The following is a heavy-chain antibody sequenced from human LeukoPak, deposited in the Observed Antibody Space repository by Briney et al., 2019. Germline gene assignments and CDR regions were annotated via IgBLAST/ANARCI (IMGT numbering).Heavy chain of an antibody. V-gene: IGHV4-59*01. CDR2: IYYSGST. CDR1: GGSISSYY. J-gene: IGHJ5*02. CDR3: ARDAVAAAGTGWFDP. Sequence: SETLSLTCTVSGGSISSYYWSWIRQPPGKGLEWIRYIYYSGSTNYNPSLKSRVTISVDTSKNQFSLKLSSVTAADTAVYYCARDAVAAAGTGWFDPWGLGTLVTVSS. D-gene: IGHD6-13*01.